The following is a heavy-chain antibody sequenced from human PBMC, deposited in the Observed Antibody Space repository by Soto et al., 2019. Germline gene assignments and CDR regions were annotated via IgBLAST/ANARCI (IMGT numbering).Heavy chain of an antibody. CDR3: ATAQRLYYYDSSGSYHPSGFDY. D-gene: IGHD3-22*01. CDR2: FDPEDGET. V-gene: IGHV1-24*01. CDR1: GYTPTELS. Sequence: ASVKVSCKVSGYTPTELSMHWVRQAPGKGLEWMGGFDPEDGETIYAQKFQGRVTMTEDTSTDTAYMELSSLRSEDTAVYYCATAQRLYYYDSSGSYHPSGFDYWGQGTLVTSPQ. J-gene: IGHJ4*02.